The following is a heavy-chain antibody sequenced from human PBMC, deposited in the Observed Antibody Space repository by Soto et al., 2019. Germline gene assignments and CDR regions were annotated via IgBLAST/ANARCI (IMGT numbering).Heavy chain of an antibody. D-gene: IGHD6-19*01. CDR3: AKSWAAVAIYYFDY. J-gene: IGHJ4*02. V-gene: IGHV3-23*01. CDR2: ISGSGGST. Sequence: EVQMLESGGGLVQPGGSLRLSCAASGFTFSSYAMSWVRQAPGKGLEWVSAISGSGGSTYYADSVKGRFTISRDNSKNTLYLQMNILRADDTAVYYCAKSWAAVAIYYFDYWGQGTLVTVSS. CDR1: GFTFSSYA.